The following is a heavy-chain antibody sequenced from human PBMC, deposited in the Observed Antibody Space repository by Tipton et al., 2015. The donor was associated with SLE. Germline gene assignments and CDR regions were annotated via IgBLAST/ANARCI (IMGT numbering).Heavy chain of an antibody. V-gene: IGHV3-74*01. J-gene: IGHJ5*02. CDR2: INSDGSST. Sequence: SLRLSCAASGFTFSSYWMHWVRQAPGKGLVWVSRINSDGSSTSYADSVKGRFTISRDNAKNTLYLQMNSLRAEDTAVYYCARDPRPDIVVVGDNWFDPWGQGTLVTASS. D-gene: IGHD2-2*01. CDR3: ARDPRPDIVVVGDNWFDP. CDR1: GFTFSSYW.